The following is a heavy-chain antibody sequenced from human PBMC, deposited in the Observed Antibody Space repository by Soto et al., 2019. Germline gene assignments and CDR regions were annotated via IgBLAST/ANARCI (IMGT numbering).Heavy chain of an antibody. CDR2: INPSGGST. CDR3: ARDNSITIFPPQGEFDP. V-gene: IGHV1-46*03. D-gene: IGHD3-3*01. J-gene: IGHJ5*02. CDR1: GYTFTSYY. Sequence: GASVKVSCKASGYTFTSYYMHWVRQAPGQGLEWMGIINPSGGSTSYAQKFQGRVTMTRDTSTSTVYMELSSLRSEDTAVYYCARDNSITIFPPQGEFDPWGQGTLVTVSS.